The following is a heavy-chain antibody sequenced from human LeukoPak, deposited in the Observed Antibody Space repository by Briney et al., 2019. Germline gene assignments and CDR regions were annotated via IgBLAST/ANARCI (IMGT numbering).Heavy chain of an antibody. Sequence: GASVKVSCKASGYTFTSYGISWVRQAPGQGLEWMGWISAYNGNTNYAQKLQGRVTMTTDTSTSTAYMELRSLRSDDTAVYYCARDRRRGRFLEWPSYYPTTHSQFDYWGQGTLVTVSS. CDR3: ARDRRRGRFLEWPSYYPTTHSQFDY. J-gene: IGHJ4*02. CDR1: GYTFTSYG. CDR2: ISAYNGNT. D-gene: IGHD3-3*01. V-gene: IGHV1-18*01.